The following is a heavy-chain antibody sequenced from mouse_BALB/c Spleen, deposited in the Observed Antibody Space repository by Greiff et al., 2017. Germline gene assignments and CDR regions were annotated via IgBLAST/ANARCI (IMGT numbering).Heavy chain of an antibody. CDR2: IDPANGNT. V-gene: IGHV14-3*02. Sequence: EVQLQQSGAELVKPGASVKLSCTASGFNIKDTYMHWVKQRPEQGLEWIGRIDPANGNTKYDPKFQGKATITADTSSNTAYLQLSSLTSEDTAVYYCARNYGSSFDCWGQGTTLTVSS. J-gene: IGHJ2*01. CDR3: ARNYGSSFDC. CDR1: GFNIKDTY. D-gene: IGHD1-1*01.